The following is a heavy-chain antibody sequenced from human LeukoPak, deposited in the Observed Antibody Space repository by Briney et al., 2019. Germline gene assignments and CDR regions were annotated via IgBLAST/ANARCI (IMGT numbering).Heavy chain of an antibody. CDR3: ARDLHNWKRSSALDI. CDR1: GYTFTSYG. Sequence: ASVKVSCKASGYTFTSYGISWVRQAPGQGLEWMGWISAYNGNTNYAQKLQGRVTMTTDTSTSTAYMELRSLRSDDTAVYYCARDLHNWKRSSALDIWGQGTMVTVPS. D-gene: IGHD1-1*01. CDR2: ISAYNGNT. J-gene: IGHJ3*02. V-gene: IGHV1-18*01.